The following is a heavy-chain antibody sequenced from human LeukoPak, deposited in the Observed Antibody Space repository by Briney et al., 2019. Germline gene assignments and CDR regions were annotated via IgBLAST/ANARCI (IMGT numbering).Heavy chain of an antibody. J-gene: IGHJ4*02. CDR1: GFTFSSYA. CDR3: ARRMYSSSWYCDY. CDR2: ISSNEGST. V-gene: IGHV3-64*01. D-gene: IGHD6-13*01. Sequence: GGSLRLSCAASGFTFSSYAMHWVRQAPGKGLEYVSAISSNEGSTYYANSVKGRFTISRDNSKNTLYLQMGSLRAEDMAVYYCARRMYSSSWYCDYWGQGTLVTVSS.